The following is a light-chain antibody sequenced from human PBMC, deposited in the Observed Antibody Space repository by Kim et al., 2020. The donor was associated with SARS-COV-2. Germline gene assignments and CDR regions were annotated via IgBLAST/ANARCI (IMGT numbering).Light chain of an antibody. V-gene: IGKV3-11*01. CDR1: RSVGSS. CDR2: DAT. CDR3: QQRRSWPPYT. J-gene: IGKJ2*01. Sequence: LSPGERAPLSCRADRSVGSSLAWYRQKPGQAPRLLIYDATNRVAGVPPRFSASGSETDFTLTIYSLEPDDFAVYFCQQRRSWPPYTFGQGTKLEI.